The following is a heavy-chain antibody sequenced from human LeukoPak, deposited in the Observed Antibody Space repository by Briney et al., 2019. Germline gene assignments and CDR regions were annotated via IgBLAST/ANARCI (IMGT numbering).Heavy chain of an antibody. D-gene: IGHD3-9*01. V-gene: IGHV3-53*01. J-gene: IGHJ4*02. Sequence: GGSLRLSCAASGFAVNDNYMGWVRQVPGKGLEWVSLIYSGGDTYYADSVKGRFTISRDNSKNTSYLQMNSLRPDDTATYYCARAILLTGSEYYFDSWGQGTLVTVSS. CDR3: ARAILLTGSEYYFDS. CDR2: IYSGGDT. CDR1: GFAVNDNY.